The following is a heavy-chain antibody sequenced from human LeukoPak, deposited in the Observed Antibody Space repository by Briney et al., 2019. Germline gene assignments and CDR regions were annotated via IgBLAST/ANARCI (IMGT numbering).Heavy chain of an antibody. Sequence: ASVKVSCKASGYTFTSYGISWVRQAPGRGLEWMAWISAYSGNTEYAENIQGRVTMTTDTSTSTAYMELRSLRSDDTAVYYCARDAVSTVTAGGIDYWGQGTLVTVSS. V-gene: IGHV1-18*01. CDR3: ARDAVSTVTAGGIDY. CDR1: GYTFTSYG. D-gene: IGHD2-21*02. CDR2: ISAYSGNT. J-gene: IGHJ4*02.